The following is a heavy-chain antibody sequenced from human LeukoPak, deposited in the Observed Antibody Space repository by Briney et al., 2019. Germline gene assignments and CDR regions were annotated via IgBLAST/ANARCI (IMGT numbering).Heavy chain of an antibody. CDR3: ARARTGSYYSTFEH. J-gene: IGHJ1*01. Sequence: GGSLRLSCTASGFTFSAYAMHWVRQAPGKGREWVAVISYGETNYYYAESVKGRFSMSRDDSKNTLVLQMNSLTTEDTGVYYCARARTGSYYSTFEHWGPGTLVSVSS. CDR1: GFTFSAYA. V-gene: IGHV3-30*04. D-gene: IGHD3-10*01. CDR2: ISYGETNY.